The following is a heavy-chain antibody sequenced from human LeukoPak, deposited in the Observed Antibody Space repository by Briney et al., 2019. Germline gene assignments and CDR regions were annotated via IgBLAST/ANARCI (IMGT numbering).Heavy chain of an antibody. J-gene: IGHJ6*03. CDR3: ARTGIGSSRYQNMDV. CDR1: GFTFSSYA. CDR2: ISIDGGRT. Sequence: GGSLRLSCAASGFTFSSYAMSWVRQAPGKGPEWVSTISIDGGRTYYADSVKGRFTVSRDTSKNTLYLQMNSLRAEDTAVYYCARTGIGSSRYQNMDVWGKGTTVTVSS. V-gene: IGHV3-23*01. D-gene: IGHD6-13*01.